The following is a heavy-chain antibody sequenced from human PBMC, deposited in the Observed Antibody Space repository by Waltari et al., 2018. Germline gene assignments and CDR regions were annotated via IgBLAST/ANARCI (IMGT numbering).Heavy chain of an antibody. V-gene: IGHV1-2*02. CDR2: SNPKSGGT. J-gene: IGHJ6*02. D-gene: IGHD3-3*01. CDR3: ARGEAITAIDVIIPLVTMDV. Sequence: QVLLVQSGTEVKKPGASVKVSCKATGYNFIGYYMYWVRQAPGKGLEWMGCSNPKSGGTDYAQSFWARFTVTRNTSISTSYRELNRLTSNDTAVYYCARGEAITAIDVIIPLVTMDVWGQGTTVIVSS. CDR1: GYNFIGYY.